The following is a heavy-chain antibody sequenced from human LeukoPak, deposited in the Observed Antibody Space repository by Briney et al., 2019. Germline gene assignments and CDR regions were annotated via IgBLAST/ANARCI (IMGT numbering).Heavy chain of an antibody. J-gene: IGHJ5*02. Sequence: PGGSLRLSCAASGFTFTNYWMSWVRQAPGNGLEWVANMKEDGSEKYYVDSVKGRFTISRDNAKNSLGLQMNSLRVEDTAVYYCARDRYCSGGSCYSGNWFDPWGQGTLVTVSS. D-gene: IGHD2-15*01. V-gene: IGHV3-7*04. CDR3: ARDRYCSGGSCYSGNWFDP. CDR1: GFTFTNYW. CDR2: MKEDGSEK.